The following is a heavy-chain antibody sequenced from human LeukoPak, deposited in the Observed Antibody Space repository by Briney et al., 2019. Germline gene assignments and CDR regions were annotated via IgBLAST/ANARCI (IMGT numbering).Heavy chain of an antibody. CDR2: VSYSGST. CDR1: GGSISDYY. Sequence: SETLSLTCTVSGGSISDYYWNWIRQPPGKGLVWIGNVSYSGSTNYNPSLKSRVAISLDTSKTQFSLKLSSVTAADTAVYYCAREIQPWGQGTLVTVSS. CDR3: AREIQP. V-gene: IGHV4-59*12. D-gene: IGHD1-1*01. J-gene: IGHJ5*02.